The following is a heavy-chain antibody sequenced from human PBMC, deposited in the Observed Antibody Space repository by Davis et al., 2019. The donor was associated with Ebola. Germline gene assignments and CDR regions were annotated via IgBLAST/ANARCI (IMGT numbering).Heavy chain of an antibody. D-gene: IGHD6-6*01. J-gene: IGHJ6*03. CDR3: ARGLNRIAARPHYYYMDV. CDR1: GYTFTGYY. Sequence: ASVKVSCKASGYTFTGYYMHWVRQAPGQGLEWMGWINPNSGGTNYAQKFQGWVTMTRDTSISTAYMELSRLRSDDTAVYYCARGLNRIAARPHYYYMDVWGKGTTVTVSS. V-gene: IGHV1-2*04. CDR2: INPNSGGT.